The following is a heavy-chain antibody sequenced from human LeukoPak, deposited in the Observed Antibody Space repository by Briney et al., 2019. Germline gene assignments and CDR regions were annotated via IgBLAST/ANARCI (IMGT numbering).Heavy chain of an antibody. CDR3: TSLATTLFDS. J-gene: IGHJ4*02. CDR1: GDTFTGVY. D-gene: IGHD4-11*01. Sequence: ASVNDSSKPSGDTFTGVYTRCGRQGPGQGVGWMGVIDPNSTGTNYAQNSQGRVTMTRDTSISTAYMELSRLRSDNTAVYDGTSLATTLFDSWGKGTLVT. V-gene: IGHV1-2*02. CDR2: IDPNSTGT.